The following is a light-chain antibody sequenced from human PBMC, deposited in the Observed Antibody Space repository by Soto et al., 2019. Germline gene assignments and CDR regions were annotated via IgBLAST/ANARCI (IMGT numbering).Light chain of an antibody. CDR1: QKINRF. Sequence: DIQMTQSPPTLSASVGDRVTITCRASQKINRFLAWYQQKPGKGPQLLIHDASSFASGVPSRFSGSGSGTEFTLTISSLQPDDFATYYCQQYNNFMYTFGQGTKLEIK. CDR2: DAS. V-gene: IGKV1-5*01. J-gene: IGKJ2*01. CDR3: QQYNNFMYT.